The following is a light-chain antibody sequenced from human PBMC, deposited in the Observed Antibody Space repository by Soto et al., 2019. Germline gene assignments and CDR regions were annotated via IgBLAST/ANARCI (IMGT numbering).Light chain of an antibody. V-gene: IGLV2-14*01. CDR2: EVS. Sequence: QSVLTQPASVSGSPGQSITISCTGTSSDVGSYRYVSWYQQHPGKAPKLIIYEVSNRPSGVSNRFSGSKSGNTASLTISGLQAEDDGDYYCSSYTINSALYVFGSGTKVTVL. J-gene: IGLJ1*01. CDR3: SSYTINSALYV. CDR1: SSDVGSYRY.